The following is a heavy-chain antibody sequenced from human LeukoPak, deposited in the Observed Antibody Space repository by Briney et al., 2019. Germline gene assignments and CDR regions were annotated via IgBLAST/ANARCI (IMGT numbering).Heavy chain of an antibody. D-gene: IGHD2-2*01. Sequence: SLRLSCAASGFTFDDYAMHWVRQAPGKGLEWVSGISWNSGSIGYADSVKGRFTISRDNAKNSLYLQMNSLRAEDTALYYCAKTVVPAAPGYYGMDVWGQGTTVTVSS. CDR3: AKTVVPAAPGYYGMDV. CDR1: GFTFDDYA. V-gene: IGHV3-9*01. J-gene: IGHJ6*02. CDR2: ISWNSGSI.